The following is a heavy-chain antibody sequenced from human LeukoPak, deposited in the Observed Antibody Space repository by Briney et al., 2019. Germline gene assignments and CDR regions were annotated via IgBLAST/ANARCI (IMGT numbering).Heavy chain of an antibody. V-gene: IGHV1-58*01. D-gene: IGHD3-3*01. CDR2: IVVGSGNT. CDR3: AAGSPYDFWSGS. Sequence: GASVKVSCKASGFTFTSSAVQWVRQARGQRLEWIGWIVVGSGNTNYAQKFQEGVTITRDMSTSTAYMELSSLRSEDTAVYYCAAGSPYDFWSGSWGQGTLVTVSS. J-gene: IGHJ5*02. CDR1: GFTFTSSA.